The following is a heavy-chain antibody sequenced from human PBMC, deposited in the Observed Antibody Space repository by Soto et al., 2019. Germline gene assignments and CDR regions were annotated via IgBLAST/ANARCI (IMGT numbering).Heavy chain of an antibody. D-gene: IGHD3-3*01. CDR3: ARGPYYDFWRGFSFFEY. Sequence: SVKVSCKASGGTLNIYAFSWVRQAPGQGLEWMGGIIPVFGTPSYAQNFRGRVTITADESTSTTYMELSSLRSEDTAVYYCARGPYYDFWRGFSFFEYWGQEPLVTVSS. V-gene: IGHV1-69*13. CDR1: GGTLNIYA. CDR2: IIPVFGTP. J-gene: IGHJ4*02.